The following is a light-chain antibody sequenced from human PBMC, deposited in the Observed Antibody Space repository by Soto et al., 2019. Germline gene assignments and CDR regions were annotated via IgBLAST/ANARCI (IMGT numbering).Light chain of an antibody. CDR1: QSISRW. Sequence: DIQITQSPSTLSASVGDRVTITCRASQSISRWLAWYQQAPGKAPNLLIFDASSLESGVPSRFSGSGSGTEFTLTISSLQPDDFATYFGQQYGIYYSFGQGTKVDIK. J-gene: IGKJ2*03. CDR2: DAS. CDR3: QQYGIYYS. V-gene: IGKV1-5*01.